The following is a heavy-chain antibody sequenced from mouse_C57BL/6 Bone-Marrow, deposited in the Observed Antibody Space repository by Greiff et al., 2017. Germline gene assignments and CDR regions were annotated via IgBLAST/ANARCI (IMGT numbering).Heavy chain of an antibody. CDR3: ARGGEGYYGNFLFAY. V-gene: IGHV1-81*01. Sequence: VQLQESGAELARPGASVKLSCKASGYTFTSYGISWVKQRTGQGLEWIGEIYPRSGNTYYNEKFKGKATLTADKSSSTAYMELRSLTSEDSAVYVCARGGEGYYGNFLFAYWGQGTLVTVSA. J-gene: IGHJ3*01. D-gene: IGHD2-1*01. CDR2: IYPRSGNT. CDR1: GYTFTSYG.